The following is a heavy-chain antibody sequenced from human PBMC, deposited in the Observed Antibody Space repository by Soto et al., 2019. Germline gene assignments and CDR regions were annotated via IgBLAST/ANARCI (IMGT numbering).Heavy chain of an antibody. Sequence: XGTLSLTCAVYGGSFSGYYGSWIRQPPGKGLEWIGEINHSGSTNYNPSLKSRVTISVDTSKNQFSLKLSSVTAADTAVYYCARTSPIVVVPAAKNWFDPWGQGTLVTVSS. CDR1: GGSFSGYY. CDR3: ARTSPIVVVPAAKNWFDP. CDR2: INHSGST. D-gene: IGHD2-2*01. V-gene: IGHV4-34*01. J-gene: IGHJ5*02.